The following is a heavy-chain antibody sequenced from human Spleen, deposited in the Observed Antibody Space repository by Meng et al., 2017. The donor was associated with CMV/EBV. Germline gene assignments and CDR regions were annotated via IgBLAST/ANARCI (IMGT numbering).Heavy chain of an antibody. Sequence: TVRGGSLSGWYWNGLRQARGKRLEYIGSVYYSGSASYNPSLKSRVTISVDTSKNQFSLKLTSVTAADTAVYYCARVSKLFGWFDPWGQGTLVTVSS. CDR3: ARVSKLFGWFDP. V-gene: IGHV4-59*01. CDR2: VYYSGSA. J-gene: IGHJ5*02. D-gene: IGHD3-10*02. CDR1: GGSLSGWY.